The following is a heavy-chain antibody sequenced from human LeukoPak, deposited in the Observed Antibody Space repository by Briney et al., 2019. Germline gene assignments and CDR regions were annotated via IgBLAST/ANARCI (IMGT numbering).Heavy chain of an antibody. V-gene: IGHV3-74*01. J-gene: IGHJ1*01. CDR3: AKENESPDL. CDR2: MNSGGSIT. D-gene: IGHD3/OR15-3a*01. Sequence: GGSLRLSCAASGFSFSIYWMHWVRQAPGQGLVGVSNMNSGGSITNYADSVKGRFTISRDHAKNKLYLQMNNLVVEDTGLDYCAKENESPDLWGQGALVTVSS. CDR1: GFSFSIYW.